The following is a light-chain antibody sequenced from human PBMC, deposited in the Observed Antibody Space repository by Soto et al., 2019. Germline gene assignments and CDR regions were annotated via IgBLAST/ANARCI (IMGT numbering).Light chain of an antibody. CDR3: HQRHSWPPVT. CDR2: EAS. J-gene: IGKJ2*01. Sequence: EIVLTQSPATLASSPGESATLSCRASQSVGTWLAWFQQKPGQAPRLLIYEASNRATGIPARFSGSGSGTDFALTISSLEPEDFAVYYCHQRHSWPPVTFGQGTKLVIK. CDR1: QSVGTW. V-gene: IGKV3-11*01.